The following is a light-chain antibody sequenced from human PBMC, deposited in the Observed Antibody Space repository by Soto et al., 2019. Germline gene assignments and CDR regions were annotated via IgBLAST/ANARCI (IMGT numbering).Light chain of an antibody. CDR1: QTIDSY. Sequence: DIQMTRSPSSLSASVGDRVTITCRASQTIDSYLNWFQQKPGKAPKLLIYAASSLQSGVPSRFSGSGSGADFTLTISSLQPEDFATYYCQQSYTTPPTFGQGTKVEIK. V-gene: IGKV1-39*01. CDR2: AAS. CDR3: QQSYTTPPT. J-gene: IGKJ1*01.